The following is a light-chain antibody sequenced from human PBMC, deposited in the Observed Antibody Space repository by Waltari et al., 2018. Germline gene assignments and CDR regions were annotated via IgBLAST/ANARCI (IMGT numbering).Light chain of an antibody. Sequence: QSVLTQPPSVSAAPGQRVTISCSGGRSHIGNNYVSLYRQFPGTAPKLLIYEDTERPSGIAGRFSGSKSGTSATLDITGLQAGDEADYYCGTWDSSLSGAVFGGGTHLTVL. J-gene: IGLJ7*01. CDR3: GTWDSSLSGAV. V-gene: IGLV1-51*02. CDR1: RSHIGNNY. CDR2: EDT.